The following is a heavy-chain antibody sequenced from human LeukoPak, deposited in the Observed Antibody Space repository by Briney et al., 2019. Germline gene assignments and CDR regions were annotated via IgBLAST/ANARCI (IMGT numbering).Heavy chain of an antibody. CDR3: AKDGYADYGSGSYFSH. V-gene: IGHV3-9*01. CDR1: GFTFDDYA. J-gene: IGHJ4*02. D-gene: IGHD3-10*01. CDR2: ISWNSGSI. Sequence: GGSLRLSCAASGFTFDDYAVHWVRQAPGKGLEWVSGISWNSGSIGYADSVKGRFTISRDNAKNSLYLQMNSLRAEDTALYYCAKDGYADYGSGSYFSHWGQGTLVTVSS.